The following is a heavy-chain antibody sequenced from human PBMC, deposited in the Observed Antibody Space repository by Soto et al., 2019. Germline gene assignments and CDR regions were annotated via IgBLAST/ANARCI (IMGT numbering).Heavy chain of an antibody. CDR1: GFVFSDYA. Sequence: PGGSLRLSCVASGFVFSDYAMSWVRQAPGKGLEWVSAISAGGVDTYYADSVKGRFTVSRANSKNTLYLQMNSLRAEDTAIYYCANVPIWCGGSSCYTEGFDSWGQGTLATVSS. V-gene: IGHV3-23*01. D-gene: IGHD2-21*01. CDR2: ISAGGVDT. J-gene: IGHJ4*02. CDR3: ANVPIWCGGSSCYTEGFDS.